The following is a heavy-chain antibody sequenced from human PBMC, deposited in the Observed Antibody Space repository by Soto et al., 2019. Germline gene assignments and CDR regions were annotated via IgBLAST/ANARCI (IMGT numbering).Heavy chain of an antibody. D-gene: IGHD3-3*01. V-gene: IGHV3-23*01. Sequence: LRLSCAASGFTFSSYAMSWVRQAPGRGLEWVSAISGSGGSTYYADSVKGRFTISRDNSKNTLYLQMNSLRAEDTAVYYCAKSSYFWSGYYPHAPYYFDYWGQGTLVTVSS. CDR1: GFTFSSYA. CDR3: AKSSYFWSGYYPHAPYYFDY. J-gene: IGHJ4*02. CDR2: ISGSGGST.